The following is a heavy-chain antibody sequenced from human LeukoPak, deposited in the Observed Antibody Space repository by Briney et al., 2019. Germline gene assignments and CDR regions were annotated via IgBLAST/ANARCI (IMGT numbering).Heavy chain of an antibody. D-gene: IGHD5-12*01. CDR3: TTKVIRGNSGDDYDD. J-gene: IGHJ4*02. CDR1: GVTFSSYG. Sequence: PGGSLRLSCAASGVTFSSYGMHWVRQAPGKGLEWVALISSDGNDKLYGDSVKGRFTISRDDSKSTLYLQMNRLGAEDTAVYYCTTKVIRGNSGDDYDDWGQGTLVTVSS. V-gene: IGHV3-30*03. CDR2: ISSDGNDK.